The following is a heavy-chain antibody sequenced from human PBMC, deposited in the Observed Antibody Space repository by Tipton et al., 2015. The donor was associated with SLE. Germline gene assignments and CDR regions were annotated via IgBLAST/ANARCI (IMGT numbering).Heavy chain of an antibody. V-gene: IGHV3-20*04. Sequence: SLRLSCAASGLTFDDYGMSWVRQAPGKGLEWVSGINWNGGSTGYADSVKGRFTISRDNAKNSLYLQMNSLRAEDTASYYCARAIVTCYYYGMDVWGQGTTVTVSS. CDR2: INWNGGST. CDR3: ARAIVTCYYYGMDV. CDR1: GLTFDDYG. D-gene: IGHD3-16*02. J-gene: IGHJ6*02.